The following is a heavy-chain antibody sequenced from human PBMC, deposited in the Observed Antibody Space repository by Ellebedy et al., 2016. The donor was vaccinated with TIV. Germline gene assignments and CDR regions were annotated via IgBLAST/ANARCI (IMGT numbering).Heavy chain of an antibody. Sequence: GESLKISCAASGFTVSSNYMSWVLQAPGKGLVSVSVIYSGGSTYYADSVKGRFTISRDNSKNTLYLQMNSLRAEDTAVYYCASRDLNGDYSINDAFDIWGQGTMVTVSS. CDR2: IYSGGST. J-gene: IGHJ3*02. D-gene: IGHD4-17*01. CDR3: ASRDLNGDYSINDAFDI. V-gene: IGHV3-66*01. CDR1: GFTVSSNY.